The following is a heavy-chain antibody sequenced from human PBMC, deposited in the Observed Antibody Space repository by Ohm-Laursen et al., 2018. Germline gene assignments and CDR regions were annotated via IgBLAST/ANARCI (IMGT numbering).Heavy chain of an antibody. J-gene: IGHJ4*02. CDR2: IIPIFGRA. V-gene: IGHV1-69*06. CDR3: ARGPGDSSGYYYFY. D-gene: IGHD3-22*01. CDR1: AATFSRYA. Sequence: SSVTPSRKASAATFSRYAISWVRQAPGQGLEWMGGIIPIFGRANYAQKFQGRVTIMADKSTSIVYMELSSLRSEDTAVYYCARGPGDSSGYYYFYWGQGTLVTVSS.